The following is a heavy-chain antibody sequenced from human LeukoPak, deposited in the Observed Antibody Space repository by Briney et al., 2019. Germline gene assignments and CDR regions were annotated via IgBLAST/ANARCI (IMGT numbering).Heavy chain of an antibody. CDR2: INPTNGDT. CDR3: ARAGPQYSGNYLGY. CDR1: GYTFTGYY. D-gene: IGHD1-26*01. Sequence: GASVKVSCKASGYTFTGYYINWVRQAPGQGLEWMGWINPTNGDTIYAQKFQGRVTMTRDTSLSTAYMELSSLRSDDTAVLYCARAGPQYSGNYLGYWGQGTLVTVSS. J-gene: IGHJ4*02. V-gene: IGHV1-2*02.